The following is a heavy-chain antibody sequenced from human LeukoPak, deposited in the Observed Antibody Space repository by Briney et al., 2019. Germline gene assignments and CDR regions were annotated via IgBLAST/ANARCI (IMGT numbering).Heavy chain of an antibody. CDR1: GFSFKTYG. D-gene: IGHD3-9*01. CDR2: ISGSGGST. V-gene: IGHV3-23*01. Sequence: PGGSLRLSCAASGFSFKTYGMHWVRQAPGKGLEWVSAISGSGGSTYYADSVKGRFTISRDNSKNTLYLQMNSLRAEDTAVYYCAKFGLRYFDWLYWFDYWGQGTLVTVSS. J-gene: IGHJ4*02. CDR3: AKFGLRYFDWLYWFDY.